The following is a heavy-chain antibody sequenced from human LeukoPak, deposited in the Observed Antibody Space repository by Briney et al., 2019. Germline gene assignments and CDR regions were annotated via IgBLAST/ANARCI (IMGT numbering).Heavy chain of an antibody. V-gene: IGHV3-33*03. CDR3: ATGPLNHYGIGD. J-gene: IGHJ6*02. CDR2: IWHDGSIE. Sequence: EGSLRLSCAASGFTFSGSDMHWVRQAPGKGLKWVAVIWHDGSIESYADSVKGRFTVSRDNSKTTLYLQMNSPRAEDTAVYYCATGPLNHYGIGDWGQGTTVTVSS. CDR1: GFTFSGSD.